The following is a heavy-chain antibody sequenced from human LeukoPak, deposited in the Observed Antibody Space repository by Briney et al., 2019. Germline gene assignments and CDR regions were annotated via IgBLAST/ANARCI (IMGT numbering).Heavy chain of an antibody. D-gene: IGHD5-24*01. J-gene: IGHJ5*02. CDR3: ARHPSGRMWLQQGGWFDP. Sequence: PSETLSLTCTVSGGSISSSSYYWGWIRQPPGKGLEWIGSIYYSGSTYYNPSLKSRVTISVDTSKNQFSLKLTSVTAADTAVYYCARHPSGRMWLQQGGWFDPWGQGTLVTVSS. CDR1: GGSISSSSYY. V-gene: IGHV4-39*01. CDR2: IYYSGST.